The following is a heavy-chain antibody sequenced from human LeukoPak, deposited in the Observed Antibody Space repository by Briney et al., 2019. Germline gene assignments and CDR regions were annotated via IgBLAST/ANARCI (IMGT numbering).Heavy chain of an antibody. Sequence: SETLSLTCTVSSGSTSGYYWSWIRQPPGKGLEWIGEINHSGSTNYNPSLKSRVTISVDTSKNQFSLKLSSVTAADTAVYYCAIPKVRGDALDYWGQGTLVTVSS. CDR3: AIPKVRGDALDY. J-gene: IGHJ4*02. D-gene: IGHD3-10*01. CDR1: SGSTSGYY. V-gene: IGHV4-34*01. CDR2: INHSGST.